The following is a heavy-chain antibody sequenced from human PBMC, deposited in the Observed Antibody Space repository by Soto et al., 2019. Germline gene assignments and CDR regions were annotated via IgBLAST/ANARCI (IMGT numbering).Heavy chain of an antibody. V-gene: IGHV3-11*06. CDR3: ARPLGSLVAGFDP. D-gene: IGHD6-6*01. J-gene: IGHJ5*02. CDR2: ISSSSSYT. CDR1: GFTFSDYY. Sequence: GGSLRLSCAASGFTFSDYYMSWIRQAPGKGLEWVSYISSSSSYTNYADSVKGRFTISRDNAKNSLYLQMNSLRAEDTAVYYCARPLGSLVAGFDPWGQGTLVTVSS.